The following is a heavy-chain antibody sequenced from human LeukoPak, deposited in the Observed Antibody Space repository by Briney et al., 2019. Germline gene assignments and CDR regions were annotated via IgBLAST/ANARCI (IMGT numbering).Heavy chain of an antibody. CDR3: ASEAVAAPGY. D-gene: IGHD6-19*01. V-gene: IGHV3-66*02. CDR2: IYSGGST. CDR1: GFTVSSNY. Sequence: GGSLRLSCAASGFTVSSNYMSWVRQAPGKGLEWVSVIYSGGSTYYADSVKGRLTISRDNSKNTLYLQMNSLRAEDTAVYYCASEAVAAPGYWGQGTLVTVSS. J-gene: IGHJ4*02.